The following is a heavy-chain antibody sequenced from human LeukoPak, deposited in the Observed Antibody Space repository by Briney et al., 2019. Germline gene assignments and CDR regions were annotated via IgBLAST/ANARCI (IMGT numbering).Heavy chain of an antibody. D-gene: IGHD2-15*01. Sequence: SVKVSCKASGYTFTGYYMHWVRQAPGQGLEWMGWINPNSGGTNYAQKFQGRVTMTRDTSISTAYMELSRLRSDDTAVYYCARNRIDLVWFDPWGQGTLVTVSS. J-gene: IGHJ5*02. CDR1: GYTFTGYY. CDR2: INPNSGGT. CDR3: ARNRIDLVWFDP. V-gene: IGHV1-2*02.